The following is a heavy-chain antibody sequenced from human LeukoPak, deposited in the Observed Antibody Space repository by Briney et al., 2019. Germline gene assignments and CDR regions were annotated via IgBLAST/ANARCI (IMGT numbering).Heavy chain of an antibody. J-gene: IGHJ4*02. D-gene: IGHD6-19*01. Sequence: ASVTVTCTASGYRFTSCDINWVRQANGQGLEWMGWMNPNSGNTGYGQSFQGRITMTRDISIGTAYMELSNLTSEDTAIYYCTRGSSGRRDNWGQGTLVTVSA. V-gene: IGHV1-8*01. CDR3: TRGSSGRRDN. CDR1: GYRFTSCD. CDR2: MNPNSGNT.